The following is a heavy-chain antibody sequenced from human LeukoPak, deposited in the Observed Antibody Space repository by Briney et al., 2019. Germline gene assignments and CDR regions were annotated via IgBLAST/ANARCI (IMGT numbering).Heavy chain of an antibody. J-gene: IGHJ4*02. Sequence: GASVKVSCKASGYIFVSYGINWVRQASGQGLEWMGWINPYKSNTNYAQNFQGRVTMATDSSTSAAYMELRSLRSDDTAVYYCARGVYGGNSVFDYWGQGTLVIVSS. D-gene: IGHD4-23*01. V-gene: IGHV1-18*01. CDR3: ARGVYGGNSVFDY. CDR2: INPYKSNT. CDR1: GYIFVSYG.